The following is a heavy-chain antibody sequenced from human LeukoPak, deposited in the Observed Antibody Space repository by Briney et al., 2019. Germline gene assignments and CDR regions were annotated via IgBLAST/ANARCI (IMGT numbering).Heavy chain of an antibody. CDR1: GGSISSSSYY. CDR2: IYYSGST. CDR3: ARQKSGGSCYSDY. J-gene: IGHJ4*02. V-gene: IGHV4-39*01. D-gene: IGHD2-15*01. Sequence: SETLSLTCTVSGGSISSSSYYWGWIRQPPGKGLEWIGSIYYSGSTYYNPSLKSRVTISVDTSKNQFSVKLSSVTAADTAVYYCARQKSGGSCYSDYWVQGTLVTVSS.